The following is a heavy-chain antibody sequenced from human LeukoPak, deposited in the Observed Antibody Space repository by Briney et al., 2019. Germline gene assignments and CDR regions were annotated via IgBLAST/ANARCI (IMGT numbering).Heavy chain of an antibody. D-gene: IGHD2-2*01. CDR2: INPNSGGT. V-gene: IGHV1-2*02. CDR3: ARDRRLYCSSTSCQGGSRYWFDP. Sequence: GASVKVSCKASGYTFTGYYMHWVRQAPGQGLEWMGWINPNSGGTNYAQKFQGRVTMTRDTSISTAYMELSRLRSDDTAVYYCARDRRLYCSSTSCQGGSRYWFDPWGQGTLVTVSS. J-gene: IGHJ5*02. CDR1: GYTFTGYY.